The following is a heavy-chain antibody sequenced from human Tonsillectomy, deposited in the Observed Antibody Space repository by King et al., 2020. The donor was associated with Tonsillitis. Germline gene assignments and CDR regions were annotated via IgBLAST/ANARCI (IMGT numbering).Heavy chain of an antibody. CDR3: ARVYGGNSFDY. D-gene: IGHD4-23*01. Sequence: VQLQQWGAGLLKPSETLSLPCGVYGGSFSGYYWSWIRQPPGKGLEWIGEINHSGNTNYNPSLKSRVTISVDTSKNQFSLKLSSVTAADTAVYYCARVYGGNSFDYWGQGTLVTVSS. V-gene: IGHV4-34*01. CDR1: GGSFSGYY. CDR2: INHSGNT. J-gene: IGHJ4*02.